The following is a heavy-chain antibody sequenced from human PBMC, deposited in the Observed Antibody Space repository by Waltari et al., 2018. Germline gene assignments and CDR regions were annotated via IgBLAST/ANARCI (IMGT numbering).Heavy chain of an antibody. Sequence: QVQLVQSGAEVKKPGSSVKVSCKASGGTFSSYAISWVRQAPGQGLEWMGGIISICGTANYAQKFQGRVTITADKSTSTAYMELSSLRSEDTAVYYCGSSETVVTQEVDYWGQGTLVTVSS. V-gene: IGHV1-69*14. CDR1: GGTFSSYA. J-gene: IGHJ4*02. CDR3: GSSETVVTQEVDY. CDR2: IISICGTA. D-gene: IGHD2-15*01.